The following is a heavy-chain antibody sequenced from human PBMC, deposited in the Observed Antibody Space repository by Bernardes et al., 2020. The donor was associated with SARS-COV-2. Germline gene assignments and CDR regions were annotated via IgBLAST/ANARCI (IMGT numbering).Heavy chain of an antibody. CDR1: GFTFSSYS. CDR3: ASSIAAAPYGMDV. D-gene: IGHD6-13*01. J-gene: IGHJ6*02. Sequence: GGSLRLSCAASGFTFSSYSMNWVRQAPGQGLEWVSSISSSSSYIYYADSVKGRFTISRDNAKNSLYLQMNSLRAEDTAVYYCASSIAAAPYGMDVWGQGTTVTVSS. V-gene: IGHV3-21*01. CDR2: ISSSSSYI.